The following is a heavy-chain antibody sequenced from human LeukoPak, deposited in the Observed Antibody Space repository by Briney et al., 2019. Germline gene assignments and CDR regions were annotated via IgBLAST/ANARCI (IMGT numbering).Heavy chain of an antibody. CDR1: GYTLTGLS. J-gene: IGHJ5*02. CDR3: ATVNKDIVVQQGSWFDP. V-gene: IGHV1-24*01. CDR2: FDPEDGET. Sequence: GASVKVSCKVSGYTLTGLSMHWARQAPGKGLEWMGGFDPEDGETIYAQKFQGRVTMTEDTSTDTTYMELSSLRSEDTAVYYCATVNKDIVVQQGSWFDPWGQGTLVTVSS. D-gene: IGHD2-15*01.